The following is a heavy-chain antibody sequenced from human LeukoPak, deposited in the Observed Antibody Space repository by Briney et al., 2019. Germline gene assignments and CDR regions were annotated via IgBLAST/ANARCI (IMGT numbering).Heavy chain of an antibody. J-gene: IGHJ6*02. CDR1: GGSISSGGYY. V-gene: IGHV4-31*03. D-gene: IGHD2-15*01. CDR2: IYYSGST. CDR3: ARDRQGYCSGGSCYDYGMDV. Sequence: PSQTLSLTCTVSGGSISSGGYYWSWIRQHPGKGLEWIGYIYYSGSTYYNPSLKSRVTISVDTSKNQFSLKLSSVTAADTAVYYRARDRQGYCSGGSCYDYGMDVWGQGTTVTVSS.